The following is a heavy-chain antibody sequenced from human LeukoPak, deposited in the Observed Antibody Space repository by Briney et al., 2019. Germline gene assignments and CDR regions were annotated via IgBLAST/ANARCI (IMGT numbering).Heavy chain of an antibody. V-gene: IGHV4-61*05. CDR3: ATNSTGSALDY. CDR1: GASTDRRVSTNSYY. J-gene: IGHJ4*02. Sequence: SETLSLTCTVSGASTDRRVSTNSYYWSWIRQFPGKGLEWIGNIYNIGSVTYKPSLRSRVTMSIDMSKKQLSLRLTSVTAADTAVYFCATNSTGSALDYWGQGILVTVSS. CDR2: IYNIGSV. D-gene: IGHD2/OR15-2a*01.